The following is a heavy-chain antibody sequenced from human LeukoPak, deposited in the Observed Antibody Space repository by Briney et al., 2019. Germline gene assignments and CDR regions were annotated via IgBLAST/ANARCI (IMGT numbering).Heavy chain of an antibody. V-gene: IGHV4-59*01. CDR1: GASISSYY. CDR3: ARENPSGYYNRPIDY. Sequence: PSEALSLTCTVSGASISSYYWSWIRQPPGKGLEWIGDIYYSGSIKYNPSLKSRVTMSVDTSKNQFSLKLSSVTAADTAIYYCARENPSGYYNRPIDYWGQGTLVTVSS. J-gene: IGHJ4*02. D-gene: IGHD3-22*01. CDR2: IYYSGSI.